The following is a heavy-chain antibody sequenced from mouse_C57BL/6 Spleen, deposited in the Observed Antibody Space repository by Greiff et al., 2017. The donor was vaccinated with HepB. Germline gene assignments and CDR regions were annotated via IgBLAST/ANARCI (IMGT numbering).Heavy chain of an antibody. V-gene: IGHV1-18*01. CDR2: INPNNGGT. J-gene: IGHJ1*03. CDR1: GYTFTDYN. CDR3: ARRIYDGYYWYFDV. D-gene: IGHD2-3*01. Sequence: VHVKQSGPELVKPGASVKIPCKASGYTFTDYNMDWVKQSHGKSLEWIGDINPNNGGTIYNQKFKGKATLTVDKSSSTAYMELRSLTSEDTAVYYCARRIYDGYYWYFDVWGTGTTVTVSS.